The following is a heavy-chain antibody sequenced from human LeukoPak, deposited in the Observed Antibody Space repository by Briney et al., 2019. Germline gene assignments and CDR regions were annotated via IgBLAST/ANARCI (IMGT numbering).Heavy chain of an antibody. CDR1: GYTFTSYG. J-gene: IGHJ4*02. CDR3: ARVWPCTNGVCPDVFEY. CDR2: ISAYNGNT. V-gene: IGHV1-18*01. D-gene: IGHD2-8*01. Sequence: GASVKVSCKASGYTFTSYGISWVRQAPGQGLEWMGWISAYNGNTNYAQKFQGRVTMTRDASISTAYMELSRLRSDDTAVYYCARVWPCTNGVCPDVFEYWGQGTLVTVSS.